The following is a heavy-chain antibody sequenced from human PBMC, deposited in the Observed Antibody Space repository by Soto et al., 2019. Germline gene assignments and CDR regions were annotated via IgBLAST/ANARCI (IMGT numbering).Heavy chain of an antibody. CDR3: ARDRPSPYCSSTSCSSYFDY. CDR1: GFTFSTYA. J-gene: IGHJ4*02. V-gene: IGHV3-30-3*01. D-gene: IGHD2-2*01. Sequence: PGGSLRLSCAASGFTFSTYAMQWVRQAPGKGLEWVAVISYDGSNKYYADSVKGRFTISRDNSKNTLYLQMNSLRAEDTAVYYCARDRPSPYCSSTSCSSYFDYWGPGTLVTVSS. CDR2: ISYDGSNK.